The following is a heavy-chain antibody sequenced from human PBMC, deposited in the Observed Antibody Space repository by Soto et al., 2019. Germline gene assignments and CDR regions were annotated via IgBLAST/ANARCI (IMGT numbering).Heavy chain of an antibody. Sequence: QVQLQESGPGLVKPSQTLSLTCTVSGASISSGDYYWSWIRQPPVKGLEWIAHISYRGTTNYNPSLKSRVTMSVDTSKNQFSLKLNSVNAADTAVYYCVRALGSRFMEWPRFDPWGQGTLVTVSS. V-gene: IGHV4-30-4*01. J-gene: IGHJ5*02. CDR3: VRALGSRFMEWPRFDP. CDR2: ISYRGTT. CDR1: GASISSGDYY. D-gene: IGHD3-3*01.